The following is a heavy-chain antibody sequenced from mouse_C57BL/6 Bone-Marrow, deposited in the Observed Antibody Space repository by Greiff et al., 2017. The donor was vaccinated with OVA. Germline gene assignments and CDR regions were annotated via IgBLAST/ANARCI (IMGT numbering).Heavy chain of an antibody. J-gene: IGHJ1*03. D-gene: IGHD2-1*01. CDR2: ISDGGSYT. CDR1: GFTFSSYA. V-gene: IGHV5-4*01. CDR3: ARDGVDYGNYPWYFDV. Sequence: DVKLVESGGGLVKPGGSLKLSCAASGFTFSSYAMSWVRQTPEKRLEWVATISDGGSYTYYPDNVKGRFTISRDNAKNNLYLQMSHLKSEDTAMYYCARDGVDYGNYPWYFDVWGTGTTVTVSS.